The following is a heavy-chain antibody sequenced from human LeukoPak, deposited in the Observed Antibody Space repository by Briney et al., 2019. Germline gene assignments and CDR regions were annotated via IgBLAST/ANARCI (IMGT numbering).Heavy chain of an antibody. V-gene: IGHV3-23*01. CDR3: AKYRYNCTGGVSYVYYFDY. D-gene: IGHD2-8*02. CDR1: GFTFSSYA. CDR2: ISGSGGST. Sequence: PGGSLRLSCAASGFTFSSYAMSWVRQAPGKGLEWVSAISGSGGSTYYADSVKGRFTISRDNSKNTLYLQMNSLRAEDTAVYYCAKYRYNCTGGVSYVYYFDYWGQGTLVTVSS. J-gene: IGHJ4*02.